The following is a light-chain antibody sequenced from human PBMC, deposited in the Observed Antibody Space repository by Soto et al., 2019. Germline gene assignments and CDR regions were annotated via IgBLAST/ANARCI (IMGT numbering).Light chain of an antibody. J-gene: IGKJ1*01. Sequence: EIVLTQSPATLSLSPGERATLSCRASQSVSTYLAWYQQKPGQAPRLLIYDASNRATGIPARFSGSGSGTDFTLTISSLEPEDFAVYYCQQRSNWPCSWTFGQGTKVEIK. V-gene: IGKV3-11*01. CDR3: QQRSNWPCSWT. CDR1: QSVSTY. CDR2: DAS.